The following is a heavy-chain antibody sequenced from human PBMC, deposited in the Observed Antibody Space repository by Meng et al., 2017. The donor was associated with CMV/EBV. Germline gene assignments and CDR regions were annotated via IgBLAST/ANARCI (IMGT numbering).Heavy chain of an antibody. Sequence: GASLKISCAASGFTFSSYWMSWVRQAPGKGLEWVANIKQDGSEKYYVDSVKGRFTISRDNAKNSLYLQMNSLRAEDTAVYYCAGPQPAYYDSSAPKSWGQGTLVTVSS. D-gene: IGHD3-22*01. V-gene: IGHV3-7*01. CDR3: AGPQPAYYDSSAPKS. J-gene: IGHJ5*02. CDR1: GFTFSSYW. CDR2: IKQDGSEK.